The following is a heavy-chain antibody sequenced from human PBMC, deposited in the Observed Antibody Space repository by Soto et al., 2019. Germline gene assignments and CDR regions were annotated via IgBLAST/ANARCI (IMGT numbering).Heavy chain of an antibody. J-gene: IGHJ4*02. CDR1: GGSFSGYY. CDR2: INHSGST. V-gene: IGHV4-34*01. D-gene: IGHD1-7*01. Sequence: SETLSLTCAVYGGSFSGYYWSWIRQPPGKGLEWIGEINHSGSTNYNPSLKSRVTISVDTSKNQFSLKLSSVTAADTAVYYCARVIPRGTGITFIDYWGQGTLVPVSS. CDR3: ARVIPRGTGITFIDY.